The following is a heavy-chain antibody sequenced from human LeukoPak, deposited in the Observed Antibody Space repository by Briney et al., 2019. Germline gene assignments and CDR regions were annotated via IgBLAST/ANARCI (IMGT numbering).Heavy chain of an antibody. CDR2: VSGDGRST. V-gene: IGHV3-23*01. D-gene: IGHD4-17*01. CDR3: ATGLPADY. J-gene: IGHJ4*02. CDR1: GFTFSNYI. Sequence: GGSLRLSCAASGFTFSNYIMSWVRLAPGEGLEWVSSVSGDGRSTYYTQPVEGRFTVSRDNSKNTLYLQLNSLRAEDTALYYCATGLPADYWGQGTLVTVSS.